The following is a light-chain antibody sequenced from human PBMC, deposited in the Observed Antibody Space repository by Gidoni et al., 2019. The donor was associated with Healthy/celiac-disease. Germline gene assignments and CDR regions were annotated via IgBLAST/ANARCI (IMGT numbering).Light chain of an antibody. CDR3: SSYTSSSTHF. Sequence: QSALTQPAPVSGSPGRSITISCTGTSSDVGGYNYVSWYQQHPGKAPKLMIYKVSNRPSGVSNRFSGSKSGNTASLTISGLQAEDEADYYCSSYTSSSTHFFGTGTKVTVL. J-gene: IGLJ1*01. CDR2: KVS. V-gene: IGLV2-14*01. CDR1: SSDVGGYNY.